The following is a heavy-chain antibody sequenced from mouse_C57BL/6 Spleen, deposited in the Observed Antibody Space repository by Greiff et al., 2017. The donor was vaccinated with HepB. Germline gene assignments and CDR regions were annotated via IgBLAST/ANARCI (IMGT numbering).Heavy chain of an antibody. CDR3: ARGYYYGSPYAMDY. J-gene: IGHJ4*01. CDR1: GYTFTSYW. V-gene: IGHV1-61*01. CDR2: IYPSDSET. D-gene: IGHD1-1*01. Sequence: QVQLQQPGAELVRPGSSVKLSCKASGYTFTSYWMDWVKQRPGQGLEWIGNIYPSDSETHYNQKFKDKATLTVDKSSSTAYMQLSSLTSEDSAVYYCARGYYYGSPYAMDYWGQGTSVTVSS.